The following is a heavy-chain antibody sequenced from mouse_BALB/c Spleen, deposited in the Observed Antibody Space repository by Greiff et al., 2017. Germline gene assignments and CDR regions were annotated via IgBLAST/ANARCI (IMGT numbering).Heavy chain of an antibody. D-gene: IGHD1-1*01. V-gene: IGHV1-7*01. CDR2: INPSTGYT. J-gene: IGHJ2*01. CDR1: GYTFTSYW. CDR3: AYYYGSSYDY. Sequence: QVQLQQSGAELAKPGASVKMSCKASGYTFTSYWMHWVKQRPGQGLEWIGYINPSTGYTEYNQKFKDKATLTADKSSSTAYMQLSSLASEDSAVYYCAYYYGSSYDYWGQGTTLTVSS.